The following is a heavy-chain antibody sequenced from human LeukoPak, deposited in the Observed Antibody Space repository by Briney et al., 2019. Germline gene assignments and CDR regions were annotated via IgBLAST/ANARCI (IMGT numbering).Heavy chain of an antibody. CDR3: ARDPDWLEY. Sequence: GGSLRLSCAAPAFTFSNYWMSWVRQAPGKGLEWVANIKEDGSEKYYVDSVKGRFTISRDNAKNSLYLQMNSLRDEDTAVYYCARDPDWLEYGGQGTLVTVSS. V-gene: IGHV3-7*01. D-gene: IGHD3/OR15-3a*01. J-gene: IGHJ4*02. CDR2: IKEDGSEK. CDR1: AFTFSNYW.